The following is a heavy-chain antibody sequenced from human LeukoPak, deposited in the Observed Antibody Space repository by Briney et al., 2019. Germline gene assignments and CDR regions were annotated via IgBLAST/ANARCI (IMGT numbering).Heavy chain of an antibody. CDR2: IYHSGST. Sequence: SETLSLTCTVSGGSISSGGYYWSWIRQPPGKGLEWIGYIYHSGSTYYNPSLKSRLTISMDTSKNQLSLKLTSVTAADTAVYYCARVAGYTFGLFDLWGQGTLVTVSS. D-gene: IGHD5-18*01. CDR3: ARVAGYTFGLFDL. CDR1: GGSISSGGYY. J-gene: IGHJ5*02. V-gene: IGHV4-30-2*01.